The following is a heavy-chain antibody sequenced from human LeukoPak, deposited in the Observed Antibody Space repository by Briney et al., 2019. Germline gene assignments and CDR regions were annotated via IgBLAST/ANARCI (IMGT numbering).Heavy chain of an antibody. D-gene: IGHD2-2*01. CDR1: GGSISSYY. CDR2: IYTSGST. J-gene: IGHJ6*03. V-gene: IGHV4-4*07. CDR3: ARNVAGYCSSTSCYDEWGTNYMDV. Sequence: PSETLSLTCTVSGGSISSYYWRWIRQPAGKGLEWIGRIYTSGSTNYNPSLKSRVTMSVDTSKNQFSLKLSSVTAADTAVYYCARNVAGYCSSTSCYDEWGTNYMDVWGKGTTVTVSS.